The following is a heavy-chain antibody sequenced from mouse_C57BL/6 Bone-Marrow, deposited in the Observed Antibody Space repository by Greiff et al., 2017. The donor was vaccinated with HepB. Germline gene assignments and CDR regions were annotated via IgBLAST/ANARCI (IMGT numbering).Heavy chain of an antibody. D-gene: IGHD2-5*01. CDR3: ARRSSNYAGDAMDY. J-gene: IGHJ4*01. V-gene: IGHV5-12*01. Sequence: EVKLVESGGGLVQPGGSLKLSCAASGFTFSDYYMYWVRQTPEKRLEWVAYISNGGGSTYYPDTVKGRFTISRDNAKNTLYLQMSRLKSEDTAMYYCARRSSNYAGDAMDYWGQGTSVTVPS. CDR1: GFTFSDYY. CDR2: ISNGGGST.